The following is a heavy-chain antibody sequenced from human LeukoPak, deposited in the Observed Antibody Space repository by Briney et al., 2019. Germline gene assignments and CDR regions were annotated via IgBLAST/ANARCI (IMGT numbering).Heavy chain of an antibody. CDR1: GDNVSNNSAA. D-gene: IGHD6-13*01. V-gene: IGHV6-1*01. CDR3: VREAAGGWFFQH. Sequence: SQTLSLTCAISGDNVSNNSAAWNWIRQSPSRGLEWLGRTYYRSKWYDDYALSVKSRITINPDTSKNQFSLHLNSVTPGDTVVYDCVREAAGGWFFQHWGQGTLVSVSS. CDR2: TYYRSKWYD. J-gene: IGHJ1*01.